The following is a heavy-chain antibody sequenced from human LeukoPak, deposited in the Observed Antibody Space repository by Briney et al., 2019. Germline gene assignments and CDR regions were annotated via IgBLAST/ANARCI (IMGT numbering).Heavy chain of an antibody. CDR2: ISAYNGNT. CDR1: GYTFTSYG. D-gene: IGHD3-10*01. V-gene: IGHV1-18*01. CDR3: ARSPGLLWFGGLYLGY. J-gene: IGHJ4*02. Sequence: ASVKVSCKASGYTFTSYGISWVRQAPGQGLEWMGWISAYNGNTNYAQKLQGRVTMTTVTSTSTAYMELRSLRSDDTAVYYCARSPGLLWFGGLYLGYWGQGTLVTVPS.